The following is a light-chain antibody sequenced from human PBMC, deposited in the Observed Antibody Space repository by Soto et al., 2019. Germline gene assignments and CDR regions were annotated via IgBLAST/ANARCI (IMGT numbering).Light chain of an antibody. V-gene: IGKV3-15*01. CDR3: QQYNNWPPIT. CDR2: GAS. CDR1: QSVSSN. Sequence: EIVITQSPATLSVSPGERATLSCGASQSVSSNLAWYQQKPGQAPRLLIYGASTRATGIPARFSGSGSGTEVTLTISSLQAEDFAVYYCQQYNNWPPITFGQGTRLEIK. J-gene: IGKJ5*01.